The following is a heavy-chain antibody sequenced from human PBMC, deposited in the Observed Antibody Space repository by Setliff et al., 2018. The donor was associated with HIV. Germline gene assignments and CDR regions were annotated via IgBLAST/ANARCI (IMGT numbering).Heavy chain of an antibody. CDR1: GFTFSSHW. Sequence: HPGGSLRLSCAASGFTFSSHWMSWVRQAPGKGLEWVSVIYDSSSTNTIYYADSVKGRFTISRDNAKNSLYLQMNSLRAEDTAVYYCARVSIVVVPAAISYYYYMDVWGKGTTVTVSS. V-gene: IGHV3-48*01. J-gene: IGHJ6*03. CDR2: IYDSSSTNTI. CDR3: ARVSIVVVPAAISYYYYMDV. D-gene: IGHD2-2*02.